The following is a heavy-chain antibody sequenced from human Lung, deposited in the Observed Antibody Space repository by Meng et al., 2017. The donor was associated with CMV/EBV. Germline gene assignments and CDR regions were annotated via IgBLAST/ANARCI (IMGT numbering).Heavy chain of an antibody. CDR1: GFTFSSYW. CDR3: ARVKVRYSDFWTGYGGMDV. V-gene: IGHV3-74*01. J-gene: IGHJ6*02. CDR2: INSDGNST. Sequence: GGSLRLXCAASGFTFSSYWMHWVPQAPGKGLVWVSRINSDGNSTSYADSVKGRFTISRDNAKNTLYLQMNSLRAEDTAVDYCARVKVRYSDFWTGYGGMDVWGQGTMVTVSS. D-gene: IGHD3-3*01.